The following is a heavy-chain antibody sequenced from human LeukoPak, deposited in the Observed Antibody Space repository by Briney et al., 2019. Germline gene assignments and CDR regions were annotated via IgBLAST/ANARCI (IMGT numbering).Heavy chain of an antibody. CDR2: IYYSGST. Sequence: SETLSLTCTVSGGSISSSSYYWGWIRQPPGKGLEWIGSIYYSGSTYYNPSLKSRVTISVDTSKNQFSLKLSSVTAADTAVYYCARDRGYSYGNGMDVWGQGTTVTVSS. V-gene: IGHV4-39*07. CDR3: ARDRGYSYGNGMDV. D-gene: IGHD5-18*01. J-gene: IGHJ6*02. CDR1: GGSISSSSYY.